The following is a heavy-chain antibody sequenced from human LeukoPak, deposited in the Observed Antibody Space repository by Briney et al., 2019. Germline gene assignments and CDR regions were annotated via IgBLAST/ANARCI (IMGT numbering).Heavy chain of an antibody. J-gene: IGHJ5*02. CDR1: GYTFTSYG. CDR2: ISAYNGNT. D-gene: IGHD3-10*01. V-gene: IGHV1-18*01. CDR3: ARDRVAYYGSGRKRSDWFDP. Sequence: ASVKVSCKASGYTFTSYGISWVRQAPGQGLEWMGWISAYNGNTNYAQKLQGRVTMTTDTSTSTAYMELRSLRSDDTAVYYCARDRVAYYGSGRKRSDWFDPWGQGTLVTVSS.